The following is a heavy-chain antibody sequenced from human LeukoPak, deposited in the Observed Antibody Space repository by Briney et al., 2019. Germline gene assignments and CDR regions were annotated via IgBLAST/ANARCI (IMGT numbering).Heavy chain of an antibody. CDR2: IYYSGST. Sequence: SETLSLTCTVSGGSISSSSYYWGWIRQPPGKGLEWIGSIYYSGSTYYNPSLKSRVTISVDTSKNQFSLKLSSVTAADTAVYYCARLTRHGGDYDFWSGPTHRLYYFDYWGQGTLVTVSS. J-gene: IGHJ4*02. CDR3: ARLTRHGGDYDFWSGPTHRLYYFDY. V-gene: IGHV4-39*07. CDR1: GGSISSSSYY. D-gene: IGHD3-3*01.